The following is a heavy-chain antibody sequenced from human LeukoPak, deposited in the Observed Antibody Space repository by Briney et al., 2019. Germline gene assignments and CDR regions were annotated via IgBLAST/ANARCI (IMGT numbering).Heavy chain of an antibody. V-gene: IGHV4-39*07. D-gene: IGHD3-9*01. CDR3: ARDLGGYFDWLDY. CDR2: FHYTGST. Sequence: SETLSLTCTVSGGSISSSNYYWGWIRQSPGKGLEWIGSFHYTGSTYYNPSLKSRVIISVDTSKNQFSLKLSSVTAADTAVYYCARDLGGYFDWLDYWGQGTLVTVSS. J-gene: IGHJ4*02. CDR1: GGSISSSNYY.